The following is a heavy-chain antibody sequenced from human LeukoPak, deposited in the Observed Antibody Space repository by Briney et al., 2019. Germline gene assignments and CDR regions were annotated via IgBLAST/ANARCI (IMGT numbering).Heavy chain of an antibody. Sequence: GGSLRLSCAASRFTFGTYAMNWLRQAPGKGLVWVSAISGSGGSTYYAGSVQGRFTISRDNSKNKLYLQMNSLRDDDTAVYYCAQARLYGDWYYFDYWGQGTLVTVSS. V-gene: IGHV3-23*01. CDR2: ISGSGGST. CDR1: RFTFGTYA. CDR3: AQARLYGDWYYFDY. D-gene: IGHD2-21*01. J-gene: IGHJ4*02.